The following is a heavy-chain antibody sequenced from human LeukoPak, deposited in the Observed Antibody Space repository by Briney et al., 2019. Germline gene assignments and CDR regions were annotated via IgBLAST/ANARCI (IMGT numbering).Heavy chain of an antibody. J-gene: IGHJ5*02. Sequence: SVKVSCKASGGTFSSYAISWVRQAPGQGLEWMGGIIPIFGTANYAQKFQGRGTITADESTSTAYMELSSLRSEDTAVYYCARAVTPYQLLHNWFDPWGQGTLVTVSS. CDR1: GGTFSSYA. V-gene: IGHV1-69*01. CDR3: ARAVTPYQLLHNWFDP. D-gene: IGHD2-2*01. CDR2: IIPIFGTA.